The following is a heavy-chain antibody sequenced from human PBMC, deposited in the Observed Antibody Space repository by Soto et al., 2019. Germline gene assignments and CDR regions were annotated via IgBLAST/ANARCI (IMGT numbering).Heavy chain of an antibody. D-gene: IGHD3-16*01. CDR3: ARDRLLMITFGGIYYFDY. V-gene: IGHV1-46*01. J-gene: IGHJ4*02. CDR2: INPSGGST. CDR1: AYTFTSYY. Sequence: ASVKVSCKASAYTFTSYYMHWVRQAPGQGLEWMGIINPSGGSTSYAQKFQGRVTMTRDTSTSTVYMELSSLRSEDTAVYYCARDRLLMITFGGIYYFDYWGQGTLVTVSS.